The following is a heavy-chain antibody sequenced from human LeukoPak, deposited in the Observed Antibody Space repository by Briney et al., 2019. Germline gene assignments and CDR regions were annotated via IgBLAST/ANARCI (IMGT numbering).Heavy chain of an antibody. CDR3: AATGDLTYFDY. D-gene: IGHD1-1*01. CDR2: LYYSGST. CDR1: GGSISSTNYY. V-gene: IGHV4-39*07. J-gene: IGHJ4*02. Sequence: SETLSLTCTVSGGSISSTNYYWGWIRQPPGKGLEWIGSLYYSGSTYYSPSLKSRVTISVDTSKNQLSLQLTSLTAADTAMYYCAATGDLTYFDYWGQGTLVTVSS.